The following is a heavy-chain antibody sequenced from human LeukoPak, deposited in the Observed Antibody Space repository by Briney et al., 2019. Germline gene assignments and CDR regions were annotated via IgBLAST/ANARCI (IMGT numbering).Heavy chain of an antibody. V-gene: IGHV3-21*01. CDR1: GFAFSSYS. Sequence: GGSLRLSCAASGFAFSSYSMNWVRQAPGKGLEWVSSISSSSSYIYYADSVKGRFTISRDNAKNSVSLQMDGLRAEDTAVYYCARDLWLGERGLFFFEYWGQGALVTVAS. CDR3: ARDLWLGERGLFFFEY. CDR2: ISSSSSYI. D-gene: IGHD3-22*01. J-gene: IGHJ4*02.